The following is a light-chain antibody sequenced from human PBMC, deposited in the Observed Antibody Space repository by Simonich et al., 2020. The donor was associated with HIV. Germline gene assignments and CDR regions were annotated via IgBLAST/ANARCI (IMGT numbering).Light chain of an antibody. CDR1: QSVSYSSNNKNY. Sequence: DIVMTQSPNSLAVSLGERATINCKSSQSVSYSSNNKNYLAWYQQKPGQPPKLLIYWASTREPGVPDRFSGSGSGTDFTLTISSLQAEDVAVYYCQQYYTTPPTFGQGTKVEIK. J-gene: IGKJ1*01. CDR2: WAS. V-gene: IGKV4-1*01. CDR3: QQYYTTPPT.